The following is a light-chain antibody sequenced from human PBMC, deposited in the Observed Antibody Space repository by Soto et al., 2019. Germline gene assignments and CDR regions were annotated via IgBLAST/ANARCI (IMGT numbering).Light chain of an antibody. V-gene: IGLV1-44*01. CDR2: SNN. CDR3: GAWDDRPVV. J-gene: IGLJ2*01. CDR1: SSNIGSNT. Sequence: QSVLTQPPSASGTPGQRVTISCSGSSSNIGSNTVNWYQQLPGTAPKLLIYSNNQRPSGVPDRFSGSKSGTSASLAISGLQSEDEADYYCGAWDDRPVVFGGGTKLTVL.